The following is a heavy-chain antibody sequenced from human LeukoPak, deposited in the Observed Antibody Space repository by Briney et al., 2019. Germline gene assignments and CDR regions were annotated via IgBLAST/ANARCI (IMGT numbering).Heavy chain of an antibody. V-gene: IGHV3-30*03. D-gene: IGHD3-16*01. Sequence: PGGSLRLSCAVSGFTFSSYGMHGVRQAPGKGLEGVAVISYDGSNKYYADSVKGRFTISRDNPKNTLYLQMNSLRAEDTAVYYCARETSQKGAQYMDFWGKGTTVTISS. CDR3: ARETSQKGAQYMDF. J-gene: IGHJ6*03. CDR2: ISYDGSNK. CDR1: GFTFSSYG.